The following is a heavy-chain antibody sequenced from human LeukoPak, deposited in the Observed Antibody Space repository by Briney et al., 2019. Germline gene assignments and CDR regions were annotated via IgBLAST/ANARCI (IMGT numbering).Heavy chain of an antibody. CDR2: IYGSGST. Sequence: SETLSLTCAVSRGSISEYYWSWIRQPPGKGLEWIGHIYGSGSTNYNPSLKSRATLSVHTSKNQCSLKLSSVTTAETAVYYCAREGTSRTHLNCLDLWGQGTLVTVSS. J-gene: IGHJ5*02. CDR1: RGSISEYY. V-gene: IGHV4-59*01. CDR3: AREGTSRTHLNCLDL. D-gene: IGHD2-2*01.